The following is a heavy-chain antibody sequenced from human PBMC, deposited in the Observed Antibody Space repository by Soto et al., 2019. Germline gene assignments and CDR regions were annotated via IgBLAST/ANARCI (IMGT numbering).Heavy chain of an antibody. Sequence: SETLSLTCTVSGGSISSGDYYWSWIRQPPGKGLEWIGHIYYSGSTDYNSSLKSRVTISVDTSKNQFSLKLSSVTAADTAVYYCARGYYYHSSGYPNWGQGTLVTVSS. D-gene: IGHD3-22*01. CDR2: IYYSGST. CDR3: ARGYYYHSSGYPN. CDR1: GGSISSGDYY. J-gene: IGHJ4*02. V-gene: IGHV4-30-4*01.